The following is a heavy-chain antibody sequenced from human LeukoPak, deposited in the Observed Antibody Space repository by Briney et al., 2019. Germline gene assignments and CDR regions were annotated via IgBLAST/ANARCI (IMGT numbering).Heavy chain of an antibody. J-gene: IGHJ4*02. V-gene: IGHV3-11*04. Sequence: PGGSLRLSCASSGFTFSDDYKSWIRQAPGKGLEWVSYISNSGYTIYYADSVKGRFTISRDNAENSLYLQMNSLRAEDTAVYYCARDLSYGRFDSWGQGTLVTVSS. CDR3: ARDLSYGRFDS. CDR2: ISNSGYTI. CDR1: GFTFSDDY. D-gene: IGHD3-16*01.